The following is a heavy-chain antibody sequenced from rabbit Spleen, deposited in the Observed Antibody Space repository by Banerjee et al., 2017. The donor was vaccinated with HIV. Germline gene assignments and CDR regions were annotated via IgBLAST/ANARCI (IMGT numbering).Heavy chain of an antibody. V-gene: IGHV1S45*01. CDR2: VDVGSSGFT. CDR1: GFSFSNKAV. Sequence: QEQLVESGGGLVKPGASLTLTCKASGFSFSNKAVMCWVRQAPGKGLEWIGCVDVGSSGFTYFATWAKGRFTISKTSSTTVTLQMTSLTAADTATYFCARDAASSFSSYGMDLWGQGTLVTVS. J-gene: IGHJ3*01. CDR3: ARDAASSFSSYGMDL. D-gene: IGHD8-1*01.